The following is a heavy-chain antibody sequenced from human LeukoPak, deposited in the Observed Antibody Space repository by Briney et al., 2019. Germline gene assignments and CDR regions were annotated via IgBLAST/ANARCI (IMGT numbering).Heavy chain of an antibody. D-gene: IGHD6-6*01. CDR2: IIPIFGTA. J-gene: IGHJ4*02. CDR1: GGTFSSYA. V-gene: IGHV1-69*05. CDR3: ACVSSSARGDY. Sequence: ASVKVSCEASGGTFSSYAISWVRQAPGQGLEWMGGIIPIFGTANYAQKFQGRVTITTDESTSTAYMELSSLRSEDTAVYYCACVSSSARGDYWGQGTLVTVSS.